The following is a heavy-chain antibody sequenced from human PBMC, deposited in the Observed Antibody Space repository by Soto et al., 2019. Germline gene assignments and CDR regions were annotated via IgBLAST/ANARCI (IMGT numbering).Heavy chain of an antibody. CDR3: ARNYYDSSGYFPAFDY. J-gene: IGHJ4*02. CDR1: GGSISSGDYY. V-gene: IGHV4-30-4*01. CDR2: IYYSGST. Sequence: SETLSLTCTVSGGSISSGDYYWSWIRQPPGKGLEWIGYIYYSGSTYYNPSLKSRVTISVDTSKNQFSLKLSSVTAADTAVYYCARNYYDSSGYFPAFDYWGQGTLVTVSS. D-gene: IGHD3-22*01.